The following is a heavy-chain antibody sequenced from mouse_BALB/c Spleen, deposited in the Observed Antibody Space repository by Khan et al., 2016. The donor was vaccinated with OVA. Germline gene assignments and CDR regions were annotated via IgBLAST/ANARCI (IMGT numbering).Heavy chain of an antibody. Sequence: EVNVVESGGDLVKPGGSLKLSCAASGFTFSTYGMSWVRQTPDKRLEWVATISTGGSYTYYPGSVQGRFTISRDNAKNTLYLQMSSLKSEDTAMFYCARLAYYYDSEGFAYWGQGTLVTVSA. D-gene: IGHD1-1*01. CDR3: ARLAYYYDSEGFAY. V-gene: IGHV5-6*01. J-gene: IGHJ3*01. CDR1: GFTFSTYG. CDR2: ISTGGSYT.